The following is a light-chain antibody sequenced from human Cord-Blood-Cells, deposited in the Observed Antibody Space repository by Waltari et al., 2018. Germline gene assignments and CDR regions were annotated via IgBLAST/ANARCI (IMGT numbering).Light chain of an antibody. Sequence: EIVMKQSPVTLSVSPGERATLSCRASKSVSSKLAWYQQKPGPAPRPLIYGASTRATGIPARFSGSGSGTAFTLTISSLQSEDFAVYYCQQYNNWPPITFGQGTRLEIK. J-gene: IGKJ5*01. CDR2: GAS. CDR3: QQYNNWPPIT. V-gene: IGKV3-15*01. CDR1: KSVSSK.